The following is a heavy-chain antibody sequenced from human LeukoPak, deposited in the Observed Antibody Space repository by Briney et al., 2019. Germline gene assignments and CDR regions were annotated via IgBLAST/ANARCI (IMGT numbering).Heavy chain of an antibody. D-gene: IGHD3-10*01. Sequence: GGSLRLSCAASGFTVSSNYMSWVRQAPGKGLEWVSVIYSGGSTYYADSVKGRFTISRDNSKNTLYLQMNSLRAEDTAVYYCARRSETHGSGSYYPLEVDYWGQGTLVTVSS. CDR3: ARRSETHGSGSYYPLEVDY. V-gene: IGHV3-66*02. CDR1: GFTVSSNY. J-gene: IGHJ4*02. CDR2: IYSGGST.